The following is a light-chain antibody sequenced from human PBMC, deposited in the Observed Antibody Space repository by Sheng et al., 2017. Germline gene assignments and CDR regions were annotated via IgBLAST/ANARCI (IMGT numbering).Light chain of an antibody. J-gene: IGKJ5*01. CDR1: QNVNTS. V-gene: IGKV3-11*01. CDR3: QQRAGWPIT. Sequence: EIVLTQSPATLSLSPGERVTLSCRASQNVNTSLAWYQQQPGQPPRLLIFDASNRATGIPARFTGSGSGTDFTLTISSLEPEDFAVYSCQQRAGWPITFGQGTRLEIK. CDR2: DAS.